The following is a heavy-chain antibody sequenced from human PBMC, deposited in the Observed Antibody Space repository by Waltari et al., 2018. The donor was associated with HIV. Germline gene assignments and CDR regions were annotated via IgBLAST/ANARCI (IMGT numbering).Heavy chain of an antibody. CDR1: GSTFTHYD. V-gene: IGHV1-8*02. D-gene: IGHD3-3*01. Sequence: QVQLVQSGATLREPGASVKVSCKTSGSTFTHYDVNWVRQATGHGLQWMGWMNSDSGNTGYAQEFKGRVNMTRDTSTKIVYMELTTLNLEDTALYYCVVSRRGAIIGDHWGQGTQVTVSS. CDR3: VVSRRGAIIGDH. J-gene: IGHJ4*02. CDR2: MNSDSGNT.